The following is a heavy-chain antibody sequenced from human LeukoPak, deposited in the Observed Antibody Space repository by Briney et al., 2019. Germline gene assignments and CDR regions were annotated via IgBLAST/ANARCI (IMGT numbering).Heavy chain of an antibody. CDR1: GYTFTSYG. CDR2: ISAYNGNT. CDR3: ARDSGSGWSYYFDY. J-gene: IGHJ4*02. Sequence: ASVKVSCKASGYTFTSYGISWVRQAPGQGLEWMGWISAYNGNTNYAQKLQGRVTMTTDTSTSTAYMELRSLGSDDTAVYYRARDSGSGWSYYFDYWGQGTLVTVSS. V-gene: IGHV1-18*01. D-gene: IGHD6-19*01.